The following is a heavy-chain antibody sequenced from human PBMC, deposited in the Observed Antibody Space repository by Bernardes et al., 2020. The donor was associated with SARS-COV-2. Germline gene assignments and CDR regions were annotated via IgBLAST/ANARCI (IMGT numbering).Heavy chain of an antibody. V-gene: IGHV7-4-1*02. J-gene: IGHJ4*02. D-gene: IGHD3-16*01. CDR1: GYTFTSYA. CDR2: INTNTGNP. CDR3: ARDYDPLHVYGPQSSDGFDY. Sequence: ASLKVSCKASGYTFTSYAMNWVRQAPGQGLEWMGWINTNTGNPTYAQGFTGRFVFSLDTSVSTAYLQISSLKAEDTAVYYCARDYDPLHVYGPQSSDGFDYWGQGTLVTVSS.